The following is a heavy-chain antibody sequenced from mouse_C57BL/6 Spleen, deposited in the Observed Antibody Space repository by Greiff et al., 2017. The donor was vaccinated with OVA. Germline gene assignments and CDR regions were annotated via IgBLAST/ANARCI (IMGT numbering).Heavy chain of an antibody. D-gene: IGHD2-1*01. CDR2: ISSGSSTI. CDR3: ARDGNYVGVWFAY. V-gene: IGHV5-17*01. CDR1: GFTFSDYG. J-gene: IGHJ3*01. Sequence: EVHLVESGGGLVKPGGSLKLSCAASGFTFSDYGMHWVRQAPEKGLEWVAYISSGSSTIYYADTVKGRFTISRDNAKNTLFLQMTSLRSEDTAMYYCARDGNYVGVWFAYWGQGTLVTVSA.